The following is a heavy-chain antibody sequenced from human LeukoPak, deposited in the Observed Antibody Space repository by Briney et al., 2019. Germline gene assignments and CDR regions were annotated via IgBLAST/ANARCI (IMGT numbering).Heavy chain of an antibody. J-gene: IGHJ4*02. CDR2: ISGSGGST. Sequence: PGGSLRLSCAASGFTFSSYAMSWVRQAPGKGLEWVSAISGSGGSTYYADSVKGRFTISRDNSKNTLYLQMNSLRAEDTAVYYCAKDILSEDRYYYDSSGYFQEFRDYWGQGTLVTVSS. CDR3: AKDILSEDRYYYDSSGYFQEFRDY. D-gene: IGHD3-22*01. V-gene: IGHV3-23*01. CDR1: GFTFSSYA.